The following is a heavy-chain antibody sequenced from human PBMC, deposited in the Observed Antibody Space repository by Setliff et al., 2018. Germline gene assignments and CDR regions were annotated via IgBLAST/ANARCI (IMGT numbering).Heavy chain of an antibody. D-gene: IGHD5-18*01. CDR1: GGSVRGYY. CDR3: ARLPPLHTPMALTFDY. Sequence: SETLSLTCTVSGGSVRGYYWSWIRQPPGKGLEWIGYMYYSGDTNYHPSLKSRVTISVDTSKNQFSLELRSVTAADTAVYYCARLPPLHTPMALTFDYWGQGILVTVSS. J-gene: IGHJ4*02. CDR2: MYYSGDT. V-gene: IGHV4-59*08.